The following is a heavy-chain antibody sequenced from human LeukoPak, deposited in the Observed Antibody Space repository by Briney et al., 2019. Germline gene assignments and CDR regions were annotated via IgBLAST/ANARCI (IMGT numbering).Heavy chain of an antibody. J-gene: IGHJ5*02. D-gene: IGHD2-8*01. V-gene: IGHV1-2*02. Sequence: GTSVKVSCKASGYTFTGYYMHWVRQAPGQGLEWMGWINPNSGGTNYAQKFQGRVTMTRDTSISTAYMELSRLRSDDTAVYYCARPLLPYCTNGVCYEAGRLWFDPWGQGTLVTVSS. CDR1: GYTFTGYY. CDR3: ARPLLPYCTNGVCYEAGRLWFDP. CDR2: INPNSGGT.